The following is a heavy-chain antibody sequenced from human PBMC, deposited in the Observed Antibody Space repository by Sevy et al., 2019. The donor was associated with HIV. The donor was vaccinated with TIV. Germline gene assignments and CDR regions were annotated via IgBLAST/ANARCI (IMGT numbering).Heavy chain of an antibody. CDR3: ARDKNAYYYSLDV. CDR2: FYTGSKT. CDR1: GFPVSSSY. V-gene: IGHV3-53*01. J-gene: IGHJ6*02. Sequence: GGSLRLSCAVSGFPVSSSYMNWVRQAPGKGLEWVSVFYTGSKTDYADSVKGRFTMSRDNSKNTLYLQMNGLRAEDTAVYYCARDKNAYYYSLDVWGQGTTVTVS.